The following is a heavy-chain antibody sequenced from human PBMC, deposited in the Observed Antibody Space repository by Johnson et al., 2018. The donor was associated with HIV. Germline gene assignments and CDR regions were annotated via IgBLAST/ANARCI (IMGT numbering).Heavy chain of an antibody. Sequence: VQLVVSGGGLVQPGRSLRLSCAASGFTFDDYAMHWVRQAPGKGLEWVSGLSWNSGSIGYADSVKGRFTISRDNAKNSLYLQMNSLRAEDTALYYCAKDIALRYYYVIRGAFDIWGQGTMVTVSS. D-gene: IGHD3-10*02. V-gene: IGHV3-9*01. CDR1: GFTFDDYA. J-gene: IGHJ3*02. CDR3: AKDIALRYYYVIRGAFDI. CDR2: LSWNSGSI.